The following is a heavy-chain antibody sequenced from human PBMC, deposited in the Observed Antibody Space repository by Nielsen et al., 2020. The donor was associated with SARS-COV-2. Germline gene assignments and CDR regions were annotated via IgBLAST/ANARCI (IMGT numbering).Heavy chain of an antibody. CDR1: GYTFTGYY. CDR3: ARAPIVREYHYYMDV. V-gene: IGHV1-2*06. D-gene: IGHD2-21*01. CDR2: INPNSGGT. Sequence: ASVKVSCKASGYTFTGYYMHWVRQAPGQGLEWMGRINPNSGGTNYAQKFQGRVTMTRDTSISTAYMELSRLRSDDTAVYYCARAPIVREYHYYMDVWGKGTTVTVSS. J-gene: IGHJ6*03.